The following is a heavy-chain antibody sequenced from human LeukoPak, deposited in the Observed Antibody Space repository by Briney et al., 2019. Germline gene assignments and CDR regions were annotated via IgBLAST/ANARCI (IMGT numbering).Heavy chain of an antibody. V-gene: IGHV3-21*01. D-gene: IGHD3-22*01. J-gene: IGHJ4*02. CDR3: ARANYYDSSGYRAPLR. CDR1: GFTFSSYS. CDR2: ISSSSSYI. Sequence: GGTLRLSSAASGFTFSSYSMNWVRQAPGKGLEWVSSISSSSSYIYYADSVKGRFTISRDNAKNSLYLQMNSLRAEDTAVYYCARANYYDSSGYRAPLRWGQGTLVTVSS.